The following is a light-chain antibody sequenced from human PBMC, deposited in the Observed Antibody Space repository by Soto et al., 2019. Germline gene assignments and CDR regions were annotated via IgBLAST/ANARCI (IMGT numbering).Light chain of an antibody. J-gene: IGLJ2*01. Sequence: QSVLTQPPSASGTPGQRVTISCSGGSSNIGGNTVNWYQHFPGAATKLLIYIDNQRHSGVPDLFSGSRSGTSASLAISGLQSAEEADYYCSAWDDELDALLVGGGTKL. CDR3: SAWDDELDALL. V-gene: IGLV1-44*01. CDR2: IDN. CDR1: SSNIGGNT.